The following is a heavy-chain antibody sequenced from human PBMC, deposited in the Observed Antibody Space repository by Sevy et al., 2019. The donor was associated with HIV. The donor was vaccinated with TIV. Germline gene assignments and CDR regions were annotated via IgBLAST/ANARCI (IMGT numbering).Heavy chain of an antibody. CDR3: SNGAGGCDWGGFDY. J-gene: IGHJ4*02. D-gene: IGHD7-27*01. Sequence: GGSLRLSCEVSGFTFSDYGMHWVRQAPGKGLEWLAVISYDGSDIYYPDSVEGRFTVSRDNSKNTLYLQMNSLGPEDTAVYYCSNGAGGCDWGGFDYWGQGTLVTVSS. V-gene: IGHV3-30*03. CDR1: GFTFSDYG. CDR2: ISYDGSDI.